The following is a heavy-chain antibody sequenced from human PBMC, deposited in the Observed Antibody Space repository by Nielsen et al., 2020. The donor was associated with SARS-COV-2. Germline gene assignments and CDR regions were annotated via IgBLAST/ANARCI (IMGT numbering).Heavy chain of an antibody. D-gene: IGHD4-17*01. J-gene: IGHJ3*02. CDR1: GGSISNYY. CDR2: VHASGTT. Sequence: AETLTLTCTASGGSISNYYWSWIRQPPGKGLEWLGYVHASGTTNYNPSLKNRVTISLETSKNQFYLSLSTVAAADRAVYFCARDYFGDYLDGFDIWGPGTMVTVSS. CDR3: ARDYFGDYLDGFDI. V-gene: IGHV4-59*01.